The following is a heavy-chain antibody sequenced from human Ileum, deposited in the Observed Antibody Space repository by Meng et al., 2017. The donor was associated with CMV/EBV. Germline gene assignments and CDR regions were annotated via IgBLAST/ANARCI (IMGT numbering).Heavy chain of an antibody. Sequence: VSGVSISSAGYYWSWIRHHPGKGLDWIGYMYYSGSTYYNPSLKSRVTISLDTSKNEFSLKLSSVIAADTAVYYCARRVPGLHYFDYWGQGSLVTVSS. V-gene: IGHV4-31*02. CDR3: ARRVPGLHYFDY. J-gene: IGHJ4*02. CDR2: MYYSGST. CDR1: GVSISSAGYY.